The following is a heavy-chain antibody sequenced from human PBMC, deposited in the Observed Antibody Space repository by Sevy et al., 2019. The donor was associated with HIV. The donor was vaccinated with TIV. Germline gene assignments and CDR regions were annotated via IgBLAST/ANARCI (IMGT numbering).Heavy chain of an antibody. Sequence: GGSLRLSCEASGFTFSKYSMSWVRQAPGKGLEWVSTFSFGCGRINYADSVKGRFTISRDDCKNTLYLQMNSLRAEDTAVYYCAREGCTKPHDYWGQGTLVTVSS. D-gene: IGHD2-8*01. V-gene: IGHV3-23*01. CDR3: AREGCTKPHDY. J-gene: IGHJ4*02. CDR2: FSFGCGRI. CDR1: GFTFSKYS.